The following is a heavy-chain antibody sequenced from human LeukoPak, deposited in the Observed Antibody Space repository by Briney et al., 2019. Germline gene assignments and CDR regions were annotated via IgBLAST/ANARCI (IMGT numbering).Heavy chain of an antibody. Sequence: GGSLRLSCAASGFTFSSYSMNWVRQAPGKGLEWVSSISSSSSYIYYADSVKGRFTISRDNAKNSLYLQMNSLRAEDTAVYYCASSGGSYSRGSDYSDYWGQGTLVTVSS. D-gene: IGHD1-26*01. CDR1: GFTFSSYS. CDR2: ISSSSSYI. J-gene: IGHJ4*02. CDR3: ASSGGSYSRGSDYSDY. V-gene: IGHV3-21*01.